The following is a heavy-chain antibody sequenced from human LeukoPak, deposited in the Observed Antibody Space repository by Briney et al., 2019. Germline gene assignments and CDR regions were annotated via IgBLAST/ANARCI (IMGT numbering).Heavy chain of an antibody. Sequence: PSETLSLTCTVSGGSISIYYWSWIRQPPGKGLEWIGYIYYSGSTNYNPSLKSRVTISVDTSKNQFSLKLSSVTAADTAVYYCARDRGYYYDSSGYFDYWGQGTLVTVSS. CDR3: ARDRGYYYDSSGYFDY. D-gene: IGHD3-22*01. J-gene: IGHJ4*02. V-gene: IGHV4-59*01. CDR1: GGSISIYY. CDR2: IYYSGST.